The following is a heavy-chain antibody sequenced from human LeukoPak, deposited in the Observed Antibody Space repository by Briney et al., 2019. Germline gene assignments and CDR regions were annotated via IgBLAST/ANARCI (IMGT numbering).Heavy chain of an antibody. J-gene: IGHJ4*02. CDR2: IIPILGIA. Sequence: ASVKVSCKASGGTFSSYAISWVRQAPGQGLEWMGRIIPILGIANYAQKFQGRVTITADKSTSTAYMELSSLRSEDTAVYYCAGTIAAAGTTDYFDYWGQGTLVTVSS. CDR1: GGTFSSYA. CDR3: AGTIAAAGTTDYFDY. V-gene: IGHV1-69*04. D-gene: IGHD6-13*01.